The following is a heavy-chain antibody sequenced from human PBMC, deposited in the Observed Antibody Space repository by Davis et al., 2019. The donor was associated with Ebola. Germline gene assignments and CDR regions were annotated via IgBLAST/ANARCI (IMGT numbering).Heavy chain of an antibody. CDR2: IGTAGDT. Sequence: GGSLRLSCAASGFTFSSYWMSWVRQATGKGLEWVSAIGTAGDTYYPGSVKGRFTISRENAKNSLYLQMNSLRAEDTAVYYCARGDSGSYIFYYYGMDVWGQGTTVTVSS. D-gene: IGHD1-26*01. CDR1: GFTFSSYW. V-gene: IGHV3-13*01. J-gene: IGHJ6*02. CDR3: ARGDSGSYIFYYYGMDV.